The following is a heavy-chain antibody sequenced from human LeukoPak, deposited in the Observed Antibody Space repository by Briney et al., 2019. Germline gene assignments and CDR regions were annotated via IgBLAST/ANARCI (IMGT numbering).Heavy chain of an antibody. J-gene: IGHJ4*02. D-gene: IGHD1-26*01. Sequence: GRSLRLSCAASGFTFSSYGMHWVRQAPGKGLEWVAVIWYDGSNKYDADSVKGRFTISRDNSKNTLYLQMNSLRAEDTAVYYCAREPWGATRYYFDYWGQGTLVTVSS. V-gene: IGHV3-33*01. CDR3: AREPWGATRYYFDY. CDR2: IWYDGSNK. CDR1: GFTFSSYG.